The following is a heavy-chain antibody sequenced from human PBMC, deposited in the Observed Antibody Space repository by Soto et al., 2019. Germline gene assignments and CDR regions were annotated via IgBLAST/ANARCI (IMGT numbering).Heavy chain of an antibody. Sequence: GGSLRLSCAASGFTFSGYGMHWVRQAPGKGLEWVAVISYDGSNKYYADSVKGRFTISRDNSKNTLYLQMNSLRAEDTAVYYCAKERVSSWYFDYYGMDVWGQGTTVTVSS. CDR1: GFTFSGYG. J-gene: IGHJ6*02. V-gene: IGHV3-30*18. CDR3: AKERVSSWYFDYYGMDV. CDR2: ISYDGSNK. D-gene: IGHD6-13*01.